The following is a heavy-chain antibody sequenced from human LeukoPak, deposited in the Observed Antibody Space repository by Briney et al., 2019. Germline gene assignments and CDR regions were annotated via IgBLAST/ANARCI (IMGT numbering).Heavy chain of an antibody. J-gene: IGHJ4*02. V-gene: IGHV1-69*05. D-gene: IGHD2-2*02. CDR3: ARSSVVVVPAAIVGFGSYFDY. CDR2: IFLIFVTT. Sequence: ASVKVSCKASGGTFTSYVTSWVRQAPGQGLEWMGGIFLIFVTTNYAQKFQGRVTITTDESTSTAYMELSSLRSEDTAVYYCARSSVVVVPAAIVGFGSYFDYWGQGTLVTVSS. CDR1: GGTFTSYV.